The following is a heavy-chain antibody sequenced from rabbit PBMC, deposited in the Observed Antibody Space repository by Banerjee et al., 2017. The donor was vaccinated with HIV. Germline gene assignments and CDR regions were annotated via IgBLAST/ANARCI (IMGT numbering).Heavy chain of an antibody. D-gene: IGHD4-1*01. CDR1: GFDFSSYG. J-gene: IGHJ4*01. CDR2: IDPVFGST. CDR3: VRDRSFSSSGWGGWVNL. Sequence: QEQLVESGGGLVQPGGSLKLSCKASGFDFSSYGVSWVRQAPGKGLEWIGYIDPVFGSTYYASWVNGRFPISSHNAQNTLYLQLNSLTAADTATYFCVRDRSFSSSGWGGWVNLWGPGTLVTVS. V-gene: IGHV1S47*01.